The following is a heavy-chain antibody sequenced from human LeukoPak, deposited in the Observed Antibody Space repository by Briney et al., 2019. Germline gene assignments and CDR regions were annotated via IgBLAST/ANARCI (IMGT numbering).Heavy chain of an antibody. CDR3: ARGGYCSSDSCLN. CDR1: GGSISGYY. CDR2: IFTSGST. J-gene: IGHJ4*02. D-gene: IGHD2-15*01. Sequence: SETLSLTCTVSGGSISGYYWNWIRQPAGKGLEWIGRIFTSGSTHYNPSLKSRVTMSVDTSNNQFSLKLSSVTAADTAVYYCARGGYCSSDSCLNWGQGTLVTISS. V-gene: IGHV4-4*07.